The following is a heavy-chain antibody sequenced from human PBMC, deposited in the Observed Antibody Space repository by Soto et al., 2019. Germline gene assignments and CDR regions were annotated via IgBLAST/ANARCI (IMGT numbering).Heavy chain of an antibody. J-gene: IGHJ3*01. Sequence: QVQLQESGPRLLKPSETLSLTCTVPGGSISSHYLIWVRQPPGKRLEWIGTIYYSGTTNYNPSLNSRVTMSVDTSNIQFSLKLTSVTAADTAVYFCGRDPNTGVVGVWGQGTMVTVSS. D-gene: IGHD3-3*01. CDR1: GGSISSHY. V-gene: IGHV4-59*11. CDR2: IYYSGTT. CDR3: GRDPNTGVVGV.